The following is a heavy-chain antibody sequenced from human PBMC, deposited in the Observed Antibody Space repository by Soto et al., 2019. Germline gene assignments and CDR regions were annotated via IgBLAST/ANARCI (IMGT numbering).Heavy chain of an antibody. CDR3: ARDSVGYCSRTRCYGQGYFDY. CDR1: GYTFTDYY. J-gene: IGHJ4*02. Sequence: QVHLVQSGAEVKKPGDSVKVSRKASGYTFTDYYIHWVRQAPGQGLEWMAWINPISGGTNYAQKFQGRVTMTRDTSITTTYMELSRLTSDDTAVYYCARDSVGYCSRTRCYGQGYFDYWGQGALVTVSS. D-gene: IGHD2-2*03. V-gene: IGHV1-2*02. CDR2: INPISGGT.